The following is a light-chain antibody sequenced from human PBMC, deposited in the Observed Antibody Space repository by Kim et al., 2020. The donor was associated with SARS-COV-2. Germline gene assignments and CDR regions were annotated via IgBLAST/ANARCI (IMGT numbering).Light chain of an antibody. J-gene: IGKJ1*01. CDR1: QGISCY. CDR2: AAS. CDR3: QQYYSYPPT. V-gene: IGKV1-8*01. Sequence: AIRMTQSPSSLSASTGDRVTITCRASQGISCYLAWYQQKPGKAPKLLIYAASTLQSGVPSRFSGSGSGTDFTLTISCLQSEDFATYYCQQYYSYPPTFGQGTKVDIK.